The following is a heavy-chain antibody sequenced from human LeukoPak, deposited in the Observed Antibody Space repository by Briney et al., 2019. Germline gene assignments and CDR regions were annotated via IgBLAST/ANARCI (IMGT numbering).Heavy chain of an antibody. CDR2: ISDQT. D-gene: IGHD4-17*01. Sequence: GGSLRLSCVVSGFTFSIYAMAWVRQAPGKGLEWVSGISDQTYYTDSVRGRFTISRDNSKNTLYLQMNSLRAEDTAVYYCAKGQASVTYKYFFDCWGQGTLVTVSS. V-gene: IGHV3-23*01. J-gene: IGHJ4*02. CDR3: AKGQASVTYKYFFDC. CDR1: GFTFSIYA.